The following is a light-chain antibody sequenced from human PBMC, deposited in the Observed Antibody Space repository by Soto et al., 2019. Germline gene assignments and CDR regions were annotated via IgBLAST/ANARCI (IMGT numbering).Light chain of an antibody. CDR3: SSYAGSNNFRYV. J-gene: IGLJ1*01. V-gene: IGLV2-8*01. Sequence: QSVLTQPPSASGSPGQSVTLSCTGTSSDVGGYNYVSWYQQHPGKAPKLMIYEVSKRPSGVPDRFSGSKSGNTASLTVSGLQAEDEADYYCSSYAGSNNFRYVFGTGTKVTVL. CDR2: EVS. CDR1: SSDVGGYNY.